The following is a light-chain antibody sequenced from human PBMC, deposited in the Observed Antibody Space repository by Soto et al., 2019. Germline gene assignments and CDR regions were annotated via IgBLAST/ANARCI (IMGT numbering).Light chain of an antibody. V-gene: IGLV2-8*01. CDR1: SSDVGAYNF. J-gene: IGLJ1*01. CDR2: EVT. CDR3: SSYAGSTPYV. Sequence: QSALTQPPSASGSPGQSVTISCTGTSSDVGAYNFVSWYQQHPGKAPKLIIYEVTERPSGVPDRFSGSKSGNTAYLTVSGLQAEDEGDYYCSSYAGSTPYVFGTGTKLTVL.